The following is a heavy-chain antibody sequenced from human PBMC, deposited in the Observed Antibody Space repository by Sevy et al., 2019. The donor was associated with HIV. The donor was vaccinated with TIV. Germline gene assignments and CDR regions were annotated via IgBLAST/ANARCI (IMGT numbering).Heavy chain of an antibody. Sequence: ASVKVSCKASGFSLSGYFMHWVRQAPGQGLEWMGWIRPDSGGTDYAQKFQGRVTMTRDTSINTAYMELYNLRSDDTAMYYCARLKGDLTYCTTVSCYDFDYWGQGSLVTVSS. CDR3: ARLKGDLTYCTTVSCYDFDY. CDR2: IRPDSGGT. V-gene: IGHV1-2*02. J-gene: IGHJ4*02. CDR1: GFSLSGYF. D-gene: IGHD2-8*01.